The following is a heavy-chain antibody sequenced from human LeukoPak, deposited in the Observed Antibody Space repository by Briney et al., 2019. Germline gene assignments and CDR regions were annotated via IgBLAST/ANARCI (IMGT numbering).Heavy chain of an antibody. D-gene: IGHD6-13*01. V-gene: IGHV3-74*01. CDR2: INSDGSST. Sequence: GGSLRLSCAASGFTFSSYWMHWVRQAPGKGLVWVSRINSDGSSTSYADSVKGRFTISRDNAKNTLYLQMNSLRAEDTAVYYCAKEAYSSSWLFDYWGQGTLVTVSS. CDR3: AKEAYSSSWLFDY. J-gene: IGHJ4*02. CDR1: GFTFSSYW.